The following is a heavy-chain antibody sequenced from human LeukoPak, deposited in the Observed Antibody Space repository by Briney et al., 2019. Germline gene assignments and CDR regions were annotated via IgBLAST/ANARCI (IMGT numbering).Heavy chain of an antibody. CDR2: ISSSSSYI. D-gene: IGHD5-18*01. Sequence: GGSLRLSCAASGFTFSSYSMNWVRQAPGKGLEWVSSISSSSSYIYYADSMKGRFTISRDNAKNSLYLQMNSLRAEDTAVYYCAKGDTALEYYFDYWGQGTLVTVSS. CDR3: AKGDTALEYYFDY. CDR1: GFTFSSYS. J-gene: IGHJ4*02. V-gene: IGHV3-21*04.